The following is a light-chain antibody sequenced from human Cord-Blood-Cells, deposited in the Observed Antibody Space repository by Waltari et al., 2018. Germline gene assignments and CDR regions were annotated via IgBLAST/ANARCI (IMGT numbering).Light chain of an antibody. J-gene: IGLJ1*01. V-gene: IGLV3-1*01. Sequence: SYELTQPPSVSVSPGQTASITCSGDKLGDKYACWYQQKPRQSPVLVIYQDSKRPSGIPERFSGSNSGNTATLAIRGTQAMDEADYYCQAWDSSTYVFGTGTKVTVL. CDR1: KLGDKY. CDR2: QDS. CDR3: QAWDSSTYV.